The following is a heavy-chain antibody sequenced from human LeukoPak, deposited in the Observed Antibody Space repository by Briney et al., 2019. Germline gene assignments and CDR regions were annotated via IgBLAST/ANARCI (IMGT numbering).Heavy chain of an antibody. D-gene: IGHD3-22*01. J-gene: IGHJ3*02. CDR1: GYTFTSYY. Sequence: ASVKVSCKASGYTFTSYYMHWVRQAPGQGLEWMGIINPSGGSTSYAQKFQGRVTMTGDMSTSTVYMELSSLRSEDTALYYCAKARGLIGGAFDIWGQGTMVTVSS. CDR3: AKARGLIGGAFDI. V-gene: IGHV1-46*01. CDR2: INPSGGST.